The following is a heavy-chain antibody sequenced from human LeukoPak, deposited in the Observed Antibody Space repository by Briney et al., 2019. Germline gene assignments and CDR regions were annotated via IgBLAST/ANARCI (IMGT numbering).Heavy chain of an antibody. CDR2: IYYSGST. D-gene: IGHD6-19*01. J-gene: IGHJ4*02. CDR1: GDSISSSSYY. Sequence: SETLSLTCTVSGDSISSSSYYCGWIRQPPGQGLEWIGSIYYSGSTYYNPSLKSRVTISVDTSKNQFSLKLSSVTAADTAVYYCARQLAGIDPYYFDYWGQGTLVTVSS. CDR3: ARQLAGIDPYYFDY. V-gene: IGHV4-39*01.